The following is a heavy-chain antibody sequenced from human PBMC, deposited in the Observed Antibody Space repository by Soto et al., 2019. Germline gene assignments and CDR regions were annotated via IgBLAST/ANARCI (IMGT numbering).Heavy chain of an antibody. D-gene: IGHD3-22*01. CDR3: AAYDYDRSPGIYYFDY. CDR1: GFTFTSSA. Sequence: QMQLLQSGPEVKKPGTSVKVSCKASGFTFTSSAMQWVRQARGQRLEWIGWIVVGSGNTNYAQKFQERVTITRDMSTSTAYMELSSLRSEDTAVYYCAAYDYDRSPGIYYFDYWGQGTLVTVSS. J-gene: IGHJ4*02. V-gene: IGHV1-58*02. CDR2: IVVGSGNT.